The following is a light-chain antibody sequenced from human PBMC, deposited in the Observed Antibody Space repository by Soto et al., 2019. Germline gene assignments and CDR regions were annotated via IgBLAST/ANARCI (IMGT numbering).Light chain of an antibody. Sequence: DIVMTQSPLSLPVTPGEPASISCRSSQSLLHSNGYNYLDWYLQKPGQSPQLLIYSGSNRASGVPDRFSGSGSGTDFTLIISRVEAEDVGVYYCMQALQTPLTFGGGTKVDIK. CDR1: QSLLHSNGYNY. V-gene: IGKV2-28*01. CDR2: SGS. J-gene: IGKJ4*01. CDR3: MQALQTPLT.